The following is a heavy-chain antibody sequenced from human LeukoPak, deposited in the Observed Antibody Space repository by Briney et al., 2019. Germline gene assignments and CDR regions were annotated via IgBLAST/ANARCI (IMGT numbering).Heavy chain of an antibody. CDR1: GGSISSSSYY. Sequence: SETLSLTCTVSGGSISSSSYYWSWIRQPPGKGLEWIGYIYYSGSTNYNPSLKSRVTISVDTSKNQFSLKLSSVTAADTAVYYCAREGYYDILTGYYYYYMDVWGKGTTVTVSS. V-gene: IGHV4-61*01. J-gene: IGHJ6*03. CDR3: AREGYYDILTGYYYYYMDV. D-gene: IGHD3-9*01. CDR2: IYYSGST.